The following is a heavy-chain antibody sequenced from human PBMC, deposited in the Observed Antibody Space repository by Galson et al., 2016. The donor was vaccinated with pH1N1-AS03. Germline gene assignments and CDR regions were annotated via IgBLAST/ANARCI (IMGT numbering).Heavy chain of an antibody. D-gene: IGHD6-6*01. CDR2: LPYDGSNK. J-gene: IGHJ4*02. Sequence: SLRLSCAASGFTFSSYGMHWVRQAPGKGLEWLSFLPYDGSNKFYADSVKGRFTISRDNAKNSLYLQMNSLRVEDTALYYCVKEGGYRSSSVFEYWGQGTLVTVSS. CDR3: VKEGGYRSSSVFEY. V-gene: IGHV3-30*02. CDR1: GFTFSSYG.